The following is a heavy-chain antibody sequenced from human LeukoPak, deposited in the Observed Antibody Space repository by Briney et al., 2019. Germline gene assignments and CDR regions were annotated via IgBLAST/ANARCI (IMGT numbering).Heavy chain of an antibody. CDR2: IKQDGSEK. CDR1: GFTFSSYW. J-gene: IGHJ4*02. Sequence: GGSLRLSCAASGFTFSSYWMSWVRRAPGKGLEWVANIKQDGSEKYYVDSVKGRFTISRDNAKNSLYLQINSLRAEDTAVYYCAREATIFGVDPKSYFDYWGQGTLVTVSS. D-gene: IGHD3-3*01. CDR3: AREATIFGVDPKSYFDY. V-gene: IGHV3-7*01.